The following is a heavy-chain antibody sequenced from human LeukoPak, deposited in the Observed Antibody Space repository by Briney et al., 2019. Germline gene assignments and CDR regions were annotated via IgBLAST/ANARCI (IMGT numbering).Heavy chain of an antibody. CDR2: IRYDGSNK. CDR3: AKEAIPAAILYYYYMDV. D-gene: IGHD2-2*01. Sequence: GGSLRLSCAASGFTFSSYGMHRVRQAPGKGLEWVAFIRYDGSNKYYADSVKGRFTISRDNSKNTLYLQMNSLRAEDTAVYYCAKEAIPAAILYYYYMDVWGKGTTVTVSS. J-gene: IGHJ6*03. CDR1: GFTFSSYG. V-gene: IGHV3-30*02.